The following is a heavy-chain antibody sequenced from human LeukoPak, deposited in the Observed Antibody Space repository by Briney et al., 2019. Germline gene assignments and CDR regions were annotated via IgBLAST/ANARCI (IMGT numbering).Heavy chain of an antibody. J-gene: IGHJ4*02. Sequence: PGGSLRLSCAASGFTFSSYSMNWVRQAPGKWLEWVSSISSSSSYIYYADSAKGRFTISRDNAKNSLYLQMNSLRAEDTAVYYCARDLGYCSGGSCYGTTRDYWGQGTLVTVSS. CDR1: GFTFSSYS. D-gene: IGHD2-15*01. V-gene: IGHV3-21*01. CDR2: ISSSSSYI. CDR3: ARDLGYCSGGSCYGTTRDY.